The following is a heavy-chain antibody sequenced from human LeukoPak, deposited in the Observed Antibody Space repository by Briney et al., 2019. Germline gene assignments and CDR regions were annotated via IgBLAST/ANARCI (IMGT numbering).Heavy chain of an antibody. Sequence: GGSLRLSCAASGFTFSSYSMNWVRQAPGKGLEWVSSIGSSSTYIYYADSVKGRFTISRDNAKNSLYLQMNTLRAEDTAVYYCAASTKHTAMVDYWGQGTLVTVSS. CDR3: AASTKHTAMVDY. CDR1: GFTFSSYS. J-gene: IGHJ4*02. D-gene: IGHD5-18*01. V-gene: IGHV3-21*01. CDR2: IGSSSTYI.